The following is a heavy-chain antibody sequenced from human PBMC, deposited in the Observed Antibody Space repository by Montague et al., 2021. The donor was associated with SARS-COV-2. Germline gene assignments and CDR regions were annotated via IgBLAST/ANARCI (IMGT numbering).Heavy chain of an antibody. CDR1: GDSVSSNNAA. Sequence: CAISGDSVSSNNAAWNWIRQSPSIGLEWLGRTCYRSEWYFDYAISLRGRITINPDTSKNQFSLQLDSVTLDDTAVYYCARYSYSGTYFGLNDAFDIWGQGTPVTVSS. D-gene: IGHD1-26*01. J-gene: IGHJ3*02. CDR3: ARYSYSGTYFGLNDAFDI. CDR2: TCYRSEWYF. V-gene: IGHV6-1*01.